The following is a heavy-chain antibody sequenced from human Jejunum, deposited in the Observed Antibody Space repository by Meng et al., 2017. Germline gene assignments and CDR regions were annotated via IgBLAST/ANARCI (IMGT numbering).Heavy chain of an antibody. V-gene: IGHV4-59*02. J-gene: IGHJ6*02. Sequence: SETLSLTCTVSGGSVTGYYWSWIRQPPGKGPEWIGYIYSGRNLYNSGRTNYNPSLKSRVTISIDTSKNHFSLKLNSVTATDTAVYYCARSGVNILGEDYYYYGMDVWGQGTTVTVSS. CDR1: GGSVTGYY. CDR2: IYSGRNLYNSGRT. D-gene: IGHD4-23*01. CDR3: ARSGVNILGEDYYYYGMDV.